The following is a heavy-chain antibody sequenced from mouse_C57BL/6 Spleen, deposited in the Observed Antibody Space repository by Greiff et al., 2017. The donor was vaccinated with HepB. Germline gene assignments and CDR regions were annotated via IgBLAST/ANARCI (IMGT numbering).Heavy chain of an antibody. CDR3: ARYGSPRYFDV. J-gene: IGHJ1*03. V-gene: IGHV1-80*01. CDR2: IYPGDGDT. D-gene: IGHD2-2*01. CDR1: GYAFSSYW. Sequence: QVHVKQSGAELVKPGASVKISCKASGYAFSSYWMNWVKQRPGKGLEWIGQIYPGDGDTNYNGKFKGKATLTADKSSSTAYMQLSSLTSEDSAVYFCARYGSPRYFDVWGTGTTVTVSS.